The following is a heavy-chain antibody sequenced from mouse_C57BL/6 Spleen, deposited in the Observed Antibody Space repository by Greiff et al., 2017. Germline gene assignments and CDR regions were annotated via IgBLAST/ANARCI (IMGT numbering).Heavy chain of an antibody. CDR1: GYAFTNYL. V-gene: IGHV1-54*01. D-gene: IGHD2-5*01. J-gene: IGHJ4*01. Sequence: QVQLKESGAELVRPGTSVKVSCKASGYAFTNYLIEWVKQRPGQGLEWIGVINPGSGGTNYNEKFKGKATLTADKSSSTAYMQLSSLTSEDSAVYFCASWGSNFHYYAMDYWGQGTSVTVSS. CDR2: INPGSGGT. CDR3: ASWGSNFHYYAMDY.